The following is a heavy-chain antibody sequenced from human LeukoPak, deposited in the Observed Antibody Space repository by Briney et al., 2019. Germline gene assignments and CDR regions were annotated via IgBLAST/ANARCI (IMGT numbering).Heavy chain of an antibody. V-gene: IGHV3-23*01. J-gene: IGHJ6*02. D-gene: IGHD1-26*01. CDR1: GFTFSSYA. CDR3: VKDRGGSPFYGMDV. CDR2: ISGSGGAGT. Sequence: GGSLRLSCAGSGFTFSSYAMSWVRQAPGKGLEWASTISGSGGAGTYYADSVKGRFTVSRDNSRNTLYLPMNSLRAEDTAVYYCVKDRGGSPFYGMDVWGQGTTVTVSS.